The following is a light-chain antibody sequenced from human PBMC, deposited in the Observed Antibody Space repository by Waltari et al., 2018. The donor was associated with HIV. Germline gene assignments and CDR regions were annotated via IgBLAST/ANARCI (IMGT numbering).Light chain of an antibody. Sequence: QSALTQPRSVSGSPGQSVTISCTGTSSDVGAYDYVSWYQQYPGKAPKVILYGVTKRPVGIPDRLSGSKSGSTASLTISGPQAEDEADYFCSSYAGRYTVVFGGGTKLTVL. V-gene: IGLV2-11*01. J-gene: IGLJ2*01. CDR1: SSDVGAYDY. CDR2: GVT. CDR3: SSYAGRYTVV.